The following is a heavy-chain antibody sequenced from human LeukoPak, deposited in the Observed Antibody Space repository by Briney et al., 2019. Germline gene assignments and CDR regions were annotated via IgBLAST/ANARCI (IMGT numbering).Heavy chain of an antibody. D-gene: IGHD6-13*01. Sequence: PGGSLRLSCVASGIIFSDNPMHWVRQAPGKGLEWVAVISYDGGNKYYADSVKGRFTISRDNSKNTLYLQMNSLRAEDTAVYYCARDLSSGSAIAAASDYWGQGTLVTVSS. V-gene: IGHV3-30-3*01. J-gene: IGHJ4*02. CDR2: ISYDGGNK. CDR3: ARDLSSGSAIAAASDY. CDR1: GIIFSDNP.